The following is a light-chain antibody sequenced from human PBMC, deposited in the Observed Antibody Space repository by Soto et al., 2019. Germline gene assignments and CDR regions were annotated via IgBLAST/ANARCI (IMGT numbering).Light chain of an antibody. J-gene: IGLJ2*01. CDR1: SSDVGRYNL. V-gene: IGLV2-23*02. Sequence: QSVLTQPACVSGSPGQSITISCTGTSSDVGRYNLVSWYQQHPGKAPKLIIYEVSKWPSGVSNRFSGSKSGNTAALTISGLQAEDEADYYCCSYAGSTTYVVFGGGTKLTVL. CDR2: EVS. CDR3: CSYAGSTTYVV.